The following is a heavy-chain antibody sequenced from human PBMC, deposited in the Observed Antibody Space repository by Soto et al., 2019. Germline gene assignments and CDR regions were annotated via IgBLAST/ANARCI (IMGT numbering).Heavy chain of an antibody. Sequence: EVQLVESGGGLVQPGGSLRLSCAASGFNFRSDWMSWVRQAPGKWLEWVATITSDGNAQLYVDSVKGRFSIPRDNARNSLFLQMDNLRAYDTAVYYCAGEQWYHFDPWGQGTLVTVSS. CDR2: ITSDGNAQ. D-gene: IGHD2-15*01. CDR1: GFNFRSDW. V-gene: IGHV3-7*01. CDR3: AGEQWYHFDP. J-gene: IGHJ5*02.